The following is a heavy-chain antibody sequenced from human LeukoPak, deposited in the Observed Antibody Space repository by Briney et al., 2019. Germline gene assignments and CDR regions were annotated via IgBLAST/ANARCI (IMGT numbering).Heavy chain of an antibody. D-gene: IGHD2-15*01. J-gene: IGHJ6*03. CDR3: ARDHGLPSLYYYYYYMDV. Sequence: ASVKVSCKASGGTFSSYAISWVRQAPGQGLEWMGRIIPILGIANYAQKFQGRVTITADKSTSTAYMELSSLRSEDTAVYYCARDHGLPSLYYYYYYMDVWGKGTTVTVSS. CDR1: GGTFSSYA. CDR2: IIPILGIA. V-gene: IGHV1-69*04.